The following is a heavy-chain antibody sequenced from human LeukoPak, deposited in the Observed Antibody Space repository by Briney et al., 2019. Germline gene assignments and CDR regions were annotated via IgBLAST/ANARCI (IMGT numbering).Heavy chain of an antibody. CDR2: NSGSGGST. CDR3: AKGPRRITMIVVVTTGY. Sequence: PGGSLRLSCAASGFTFSSYAMSWVRQAPGKGLEWVSANSGSGGSTYYADSVKGRFTISRDNSKNTLYLQMNSLRAEDTAVYYCAKGPRRITMIVVVTTGYWGQGTLVTVSS. V-gene: IGHV3-23*01. D-gene: IGHD3-22*01. CDR1: GFTFSSYA. J-gene: IGHJ4*02.